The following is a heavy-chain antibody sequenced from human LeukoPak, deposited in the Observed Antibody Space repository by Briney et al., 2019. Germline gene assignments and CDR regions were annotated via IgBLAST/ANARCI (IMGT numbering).Heavy chain of an antibody. Sequence: SETLSLTCTVSGDSISSSSYYWGWIRQPPGKGLEWIGSIYYSGSTYYNPSLKSRVTISVDTSKNQFSLKLSSVTAADTAVYYCARRGRKYYFDYWGQGTLVTVSS. J-gene: IGHJ4*02. CDR3: ARRGRKYYFDY. CDR2: IYYSGST. CDR1: GDSISSSSYY. D-gene: IGHD3-16*01. V-gene: IGHV4-39*01.